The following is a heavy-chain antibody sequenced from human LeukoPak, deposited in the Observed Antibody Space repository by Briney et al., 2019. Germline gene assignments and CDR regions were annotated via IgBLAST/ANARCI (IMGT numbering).Heavy chain of an antibody. V-gene: IGHV3-23*01. CDR3: AVVPAAILGYYYYGMDV. D-gene: IGHD2-2*02. Sequence: GGSLRLSCAASGFTFSSYAMSWVRQAPGKGLEWVSAISGSGGSTYYADSVKGRFTISRDNSKNTLYLQMNSLRAEDTAVNYCAVVPAAILGYYYYGMDVWGQGTTVTVSS. J-gene: IGHJ6*02. CDR1: GFTFSSYA. CDR2: ISGSGGST.